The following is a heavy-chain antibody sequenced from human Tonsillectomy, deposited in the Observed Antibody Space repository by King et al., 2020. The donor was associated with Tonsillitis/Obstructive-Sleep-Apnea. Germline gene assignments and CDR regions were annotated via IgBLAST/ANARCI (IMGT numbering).Heavy chain of an antibody. D-gene: IGHD3-22*01. CDR1: GGSISSYY. CDR3: PRGGVSYYVSSGYLYPSDWYFDL. Sequence: VQLQESGPGLVKPSETLSLTCTVSGGSISSYYWSWIRQPPGKGLEWIGYIYYSGSTNYNLSLKSRVTISVDTSKNQFPLKLRSVTAADTAVYYCPRGGVSYYVSSGYLYPSDWYFDLWGRGTLVTVSS. J-gene: IGHJ2*01. CDR2: IYYSGST. V-gene: IGHV4-59*01.